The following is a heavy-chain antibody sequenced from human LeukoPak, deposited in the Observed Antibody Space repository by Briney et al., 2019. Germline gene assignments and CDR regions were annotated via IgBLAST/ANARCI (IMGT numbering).Heavy chain of an antibody. D-gene: IGHD6-13*01. CDR2: ISAYNGNT. CDR1: GYTFTSYG. CDR3: AITRPDIAAAGTLDY. V-gene: IGHV1-18*01. J-gene: IGHJ4*02. Sequence: ASVKVSCKASGYTFTSYGISWVRQAPGQGLEWMGWISAYNGNTNYAQKLQGRVTMTTDTSTSTAYMELRSLRSDDTAVYHCAITRPDIAAAGTLDYWGQGTLVTVSS.